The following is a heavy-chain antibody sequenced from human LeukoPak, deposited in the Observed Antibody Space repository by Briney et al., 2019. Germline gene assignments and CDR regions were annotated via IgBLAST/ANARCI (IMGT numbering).Heavy chain of an antibody. CDR3: ARDFSYYGMDV. Sequence: GGSLRLSCAASGFTVSSNYMSWVRQTPGKGLEWVSVIYSGGSTYYADSVKGRFTISIDNSKNTLYLQMNSLRAEDTAVYYCARDFSYYGMDVWGQGTTVTVSS. CDR2: IYSGGST. CDR1: GFTVSSNY. J-gene: IGHJ6*02. V-gene: IGHV3-53*01.